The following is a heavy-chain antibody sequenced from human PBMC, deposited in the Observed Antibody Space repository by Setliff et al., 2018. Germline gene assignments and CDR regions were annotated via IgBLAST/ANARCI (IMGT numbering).Heavy chain of an antibody. CDR3: ARGPSNYDLLTGCDC. J-gene: IGHJ4*02. D-gene: IGHD3-9*01. CDR2: ISAYNGYT. V-gene: IGHV1-18*01. CDR1: GYTFTSYG. Sequence: ASVKVSCKASGYTFTSYGISWVRQAPGQGLEWMGWISAYNGYTNYAQKLQGRVTMTTDTSTSTAYMELRSLRSDDSAVYYCARGPSNYDLLTGCDCWGQGTLVTVSS.